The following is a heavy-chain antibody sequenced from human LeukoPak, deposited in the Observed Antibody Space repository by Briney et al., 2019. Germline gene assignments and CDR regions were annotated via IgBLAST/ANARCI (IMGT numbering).Heavy chain of an antibody. CDR1: GYTFTSNY. V-gene: IGHV1-46*01. CDR2: INPSGGST. CDR3: ARPDIAAAGTGSHAFNY. Sequence: ASVKVSCKASGYTFTSNYIHWVRQAPGQGLEWMGIINPSGGSTSYAQKFQGRVTMTRDTSTSTVYMELSSLRSEDTAVYYCARPDIAAAGTGSHAFNYWGQGTLVTVSS. D-gene: IGHD6-13*01. J-gene: IGHJ4*02.